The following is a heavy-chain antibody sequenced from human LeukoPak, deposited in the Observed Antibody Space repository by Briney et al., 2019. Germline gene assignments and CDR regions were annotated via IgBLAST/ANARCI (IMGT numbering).Heavy chain of an antibody. V-gene: IGHV3-7*04. Sequence: PGGSLRLSCTASGFSFSTFWMNWVRQAPGKGLEWVANIKHDGSVKYYVDSVKGRFTISRDNAMQSLYLPMNSLRAEDTAVYHCAGGVSYWGRGTLVTVSS. CDR2: IKHDGSVK. J-gene: IGHJ4*02. CDR1: GFSFSTFW. CDR3: AGGVSY.